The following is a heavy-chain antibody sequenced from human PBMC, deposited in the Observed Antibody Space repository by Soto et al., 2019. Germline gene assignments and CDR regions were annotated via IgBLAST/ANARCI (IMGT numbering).Heavy chain of an antibody. CDR3: ARAYGDYVFDY. Sequence: PSETLSLTCNVSGASISSYYWSWIRQPPGKGLEWIGYIYYSGSTNYNPSLKSRVTISVDTSKNQFSLKLSSVTAADTAVYYCARAYGDYVFDYWGQGTLVTVSS. D-gene: IGHD4-17*01. V-gene: IGHV4-59*01. CDR1: GASISSYY. CDR2: IYYSGST. J-gene: IGHJ4*02.